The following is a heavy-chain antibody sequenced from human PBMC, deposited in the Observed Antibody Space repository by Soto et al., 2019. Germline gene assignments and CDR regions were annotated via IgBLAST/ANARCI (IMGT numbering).Heavy chain of an antibody. V-gene: IGHV3-30*03. D-gene: IGHD6-13*01. CDR2: ISYDGSNN. CDR1: GFTFSRYG. J-gene: IGHJ5*02. CDR3: ASALSSSSFAPGA. Sequence: QVQLVESGGGVVQPGRSLRLSCAASGFTFSRYGMHWVRQAPGKGLEWVAVISYDGSNNYYADSVKGRFTISRDNSKNTLCLQMNSLRAEDTAVYYCASALSSSSFAPGAWGQGTLVTVST.